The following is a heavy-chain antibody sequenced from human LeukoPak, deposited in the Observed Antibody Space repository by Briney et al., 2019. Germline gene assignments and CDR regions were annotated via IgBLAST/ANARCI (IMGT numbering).Heavy chain of an antibody. J-gene: IGHJ4*02. D-gene: IGHD3-3*01. CDR1: GFTFSTYW. CDR2: IKQDGSEK. V-gene: IGHV3-7*01. Sequence: GGSLRFSCAASGFTFSTYWMSWVRQAPGKGLEWVANIKQDGSEKYYVDSVKGRLTISRDNAKNSLYLQMNTLRPEDTAVYYCARERQSKDFWSGGDYWGQGTLVTVSS. CDR3: ARERQSKDFWSGGDY.